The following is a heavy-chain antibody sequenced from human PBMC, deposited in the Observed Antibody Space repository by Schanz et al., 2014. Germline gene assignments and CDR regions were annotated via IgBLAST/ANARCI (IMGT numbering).Heavy chain of an antibody. D-gene: IGHD3-10*01. Sequence: EVQLVESGGGLVQPGGSLRLSCAASGFTFSSYAMSWVRQAPGKGLEWVSAISGSGGSTYYADSVKGRFTISRDNSKNPLYLQINSLRAQDPAVYYCAKGRVGELSAFEIRGPGTMVTVSS. CDR1: GFTFSSYA. V-gene: IGHV3-23*04. CDR3: AKGRVGELSAFEI. J-gene: IGHJ3*02. CDR2: ISGSGGST.